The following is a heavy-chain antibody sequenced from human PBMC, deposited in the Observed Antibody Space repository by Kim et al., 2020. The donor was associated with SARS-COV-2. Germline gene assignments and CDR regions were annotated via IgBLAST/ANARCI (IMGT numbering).Heavy chain of an antibody. V-gene: IGHV3-21*01. J-gene: IGHJ4*02. CDR3: ASERGPLEANDY. CDR2: ISSSSSYI. CDR1: GFTFSSYS. Sequence: GGSLRLSCAASGFTFSSYSMNWVRQAPGKGLEWVSSISSSSSYIYYADSVKGRFTISRDNAKNSLYLQMNSLRAEDTAVYYCASERGPLEANDYWGQGTLVTVSS. D-gene: IGHD3-10*01.